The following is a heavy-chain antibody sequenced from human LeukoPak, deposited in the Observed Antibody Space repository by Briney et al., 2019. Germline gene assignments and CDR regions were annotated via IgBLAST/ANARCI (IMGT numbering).Heavy chain of an antibody. J-gene: IGHJ4*02. V-gene: IGHV1-69*13. D-gene: IGHD2-8*01. CDR2: IIPIFGTA. CDR3: ASGPSGYCTNGVCYYFDY. CDR1: GGTFSSCG. Sequence: ASVKVSCKASGGTFSSCGISWVRQAPGQGLEWMGGIIPIFGTANYAQKFQGRVTITAAESTSTAYMELSSLRSEDTAVYYCASGPSGYCTNGVCYYFDYWGQGTLVTVSS.